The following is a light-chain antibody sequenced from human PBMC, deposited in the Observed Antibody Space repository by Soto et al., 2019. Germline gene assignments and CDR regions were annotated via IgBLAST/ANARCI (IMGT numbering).Light chain of an antibody. Sequence: QSVLTQPPSASGTPGQRVTISCSGRSSNIGSSTVHWYQQLPGTAPKLLIHRSDQRPSGVPDRFSGSKYGTSASLAISGLQSEDEADYYCAAWDEALNGHVFGTGTKVTVL. CDR1: SSNIGSST. CDR3: AAWDEALNGHV. V-gene: IGLV1-44*01. CDR2: RSD. J-gene: IGLJ1*01.